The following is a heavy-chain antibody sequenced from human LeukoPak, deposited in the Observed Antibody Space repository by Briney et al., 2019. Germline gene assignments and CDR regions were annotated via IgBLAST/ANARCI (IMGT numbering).Heavy chain of an antibody. D-gene: IGHD2-2*01. CDR3: PRDGYCSSSSCYPDY. Sequence: GGSLRLSCAASGFTFSSYWMRWVRQVPGKGLVWVSRLNRDGSSTSYADSVKGRFTISRDNTKNTLYLQMNSLRVEDTAVYYCPRDGYCSSSSCYPDYWGQGTLVTVSS. CDR2: LNRDGSST. J-gene: IGHJ4*02. V-gene: IGHV3-74*01. CDR1: GFTFSSYW.